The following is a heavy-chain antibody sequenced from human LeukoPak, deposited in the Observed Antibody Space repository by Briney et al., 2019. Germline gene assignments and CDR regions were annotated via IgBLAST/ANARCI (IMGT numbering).Heavy chain of an antibody. CDR3: VKGFTAVAGLFDF. J-gene: IGHJ4*02. Sequence: PGRSLRLSCVTSGFTFSDYGMHWVRQAPGKGLEWVAVIYYDGSNEYYADSVKGRFTISRDNSKNMLYLQMNSLRAEDTALYYCVKGFTAVAGLFDFWGRGTLVTVSS. D-gene: IGHD6-19*01. V-gene: IGHV3-33*03. CDR1: GFTFSDYG. CDR2: IYYDGSNE.